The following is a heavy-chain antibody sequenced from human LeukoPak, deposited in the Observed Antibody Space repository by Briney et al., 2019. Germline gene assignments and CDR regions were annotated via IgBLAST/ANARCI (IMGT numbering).Heavy chain of an antibody. J-gene: IGHJ4*02. Sequence: GGSLRLSCTVSGFVLSGYAMSWVRQAPGKGPEWVSSIGARGDVTYSADSVKGRFTISRDNSKRTLFLQMNSLRAEDTAVYYCAKVHYTASFPGSFPGRNYFDSWGQGSLVTVSP. CDR3: AKVHYTASFPGSFPGRNYFDS. CDR2: IGARGDVT. CDR1: GFVLSGYA. V-gene: IGHV3-23*01. D-gene: IGHD1-26*01.